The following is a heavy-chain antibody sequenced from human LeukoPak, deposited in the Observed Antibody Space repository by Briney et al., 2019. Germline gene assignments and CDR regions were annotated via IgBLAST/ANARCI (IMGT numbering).Heavy chain of an antibody. J-gene: IGHJ2*01. D-gene: IGHD6-19*01. CDR3: AKVPVPYYSVAGPWYFDL. Sequence: GGSLRLSCAASGFTFSSYGMHWVRQAPGKGLEWVAVISYDGSNKYYADSVKGRFTISRDNSKNTLYLQMNSLRAEDTAVYYCAKVPVPYYSVAGPWYFDLWGRGTLVTVSS. V-gene: IGHV3-30*18. CDR1: GFTFSSYG. CDR2: ISYDGSNK.